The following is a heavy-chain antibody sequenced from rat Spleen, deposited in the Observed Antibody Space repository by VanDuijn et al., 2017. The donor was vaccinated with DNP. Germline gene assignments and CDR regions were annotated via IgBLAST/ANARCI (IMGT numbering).Heavy chain of an antibody. CDR3: ARHGEVPTRYAMDA. D-gene: IGHD2-1*01. Sequence: EVQLVESGGGLVQPGKSLKLSCAASGFTFSHYYMAWVRQAPTKGLEWVASISTGGGDTYYRDSVKGRFTISRDNAKSTLYLQMDRLRSEETATYYCARHGEVPTRYAMDAWGQGTSVTVSS. CDR2: ISTGGGDT. V-gene: IGHV5S11*01. CDR1: GFTFSHYY. J-gene: IGHJ4*01.